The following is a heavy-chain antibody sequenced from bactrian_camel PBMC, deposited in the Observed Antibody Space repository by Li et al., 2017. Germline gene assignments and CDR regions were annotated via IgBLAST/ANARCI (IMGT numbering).Heavy chain of an antibody. CDR1: KDTYDGYC. CDR3: ATDHHYGGSCSWSDFGY. J-gene: IGHJ6*01. Sequence: HVQLVESGGGSVQAGGSLRLSCVDLKDTYDGYCMGWFRQVQGKGREEVAAIGGDGNTKYANSVKGGFTISRDSAKSTVYLQMHSLKSEDTAMYYCATDHHYGGSCSWSDFGYWGQGTQVTVS. D-gene: IGHD2*01. CDR2: IGGDGNT. V-gene: IGHV3S55*01.